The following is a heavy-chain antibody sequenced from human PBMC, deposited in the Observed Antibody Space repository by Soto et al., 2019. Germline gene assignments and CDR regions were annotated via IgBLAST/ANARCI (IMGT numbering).Heavy chain of an antibody. Sequence: QVPLVQSGAEVKRPGASVKVSCKGSGYTFTTYGITWVRQAPGQGLEWVGWISAHNGNTNYAQKLQGRVTVTRDTSMSTAYMELRSLRSDDTAVYYCARGRYGDYWGQGALVTVSS. CDR2: ISAHNGNT. D-gene: IGHD1-1*01. J-gene: IGHJ4*02. CDR1: GYTFTTYG. CDR3: ARGRYGDY. V-gene: IGHV1-18*01.